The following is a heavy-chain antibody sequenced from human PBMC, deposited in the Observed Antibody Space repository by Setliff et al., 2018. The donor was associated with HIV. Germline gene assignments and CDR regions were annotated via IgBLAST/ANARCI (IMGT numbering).Heavy chain of an antibody. V-gene: IGHV4-39*01. CDR2: FYFGGNT. J-gene: IGHJ4*02. CDR1: GASISDNTYS. Sequence: SETLSLTCGVSGASISDNTYSWGWVRQPPGQGLEWLGSFYFGGNTHYNPSLKSRLTISVDTSTNQFSLRVTSVTAADTAIYYCARLKIYEGTSKLSTFMRGVTRKYYFESWGQGKLVTVSS. D-gene: IGHD3-16*02. CDR3: ARLKIYEGTSKLSTFMRGVTRKYYFES.